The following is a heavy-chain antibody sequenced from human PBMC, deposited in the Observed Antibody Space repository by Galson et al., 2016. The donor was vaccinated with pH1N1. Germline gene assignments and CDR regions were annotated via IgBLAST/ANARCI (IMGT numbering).Heavy chain of an antibody. Sequence: SVKVSCKASGYTFTSYAMNWVRQAPGQGLEWMGWINTNTGNPTYAQGFTGRFVFSLDTSDSTTYLRISSLKAEDTAVYYCASPRPLLRYFDWLLPGGLDYWGQGTLVTVTS. D-gene: IGHD3-9*01. CDR1: GYTFTSYA. V-gene: IGHV7-4-1*02. CDR2: INTNTGNP. CDR3: ASPRPLLRYFDWLLPGGLDY. J-gene: IGHJ4*02.